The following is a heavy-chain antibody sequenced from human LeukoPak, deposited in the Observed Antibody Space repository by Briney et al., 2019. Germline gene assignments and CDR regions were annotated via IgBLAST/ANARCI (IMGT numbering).Heavy chain of an antibody. D-gene: IGHD3-10*01. Sequence: SETLSLTCAVYGGSFSGYYWSWIRQPPGKGLEWIGEINHSGSTNYNPSLKSRVTISVDTSKNQFSLKLSSVTAADTAVYYCGSGGMVRGVMAYWGQGTLVTVSS. V-gene: IGHV4-34*01. CDR2: INHSGST. CDR3: GSGGMVRGVMAY. CDR1: GGSFSGYY. J-gene: IGHJ4*02.